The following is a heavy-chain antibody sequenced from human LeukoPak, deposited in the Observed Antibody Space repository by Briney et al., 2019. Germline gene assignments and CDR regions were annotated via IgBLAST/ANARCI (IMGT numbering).Heavy chain of an antibody. CDR1: GFTFSGYG. J-gene: IGHJ3*02. V-gene: IGHV3-33*01. CDR3: ARDRPFDI. CDR2: IWSDGSNK. D-gene: IGHD6-6*01. Sequence: GGSLRLSCATSGFTFSGYGMHWVRQAPGKGLEWVTVIWSDGSNKYYADSVKGRFTISRDNSKNTLYLQMNSLRAEDTAVYYCARDRPFDIWGQGTMVTVSS.